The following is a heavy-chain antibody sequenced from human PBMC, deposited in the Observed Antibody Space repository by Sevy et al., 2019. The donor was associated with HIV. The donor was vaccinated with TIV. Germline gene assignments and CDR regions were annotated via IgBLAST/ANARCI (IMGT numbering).Heavy chain of an antibody. V-gene: IGHV3-21*01. CDR1: GFTFSTYK. CDR2: ISSLSNYI. J-gene: IGHJ6*02. CDR3: VRERGYCSGTTCYAAGGMDV. Sequence: WGSLRLSCAASGFTFSTYKMNWVRQAPGKGLEWVSSISSLSNYIYYADSVKGRFTISRDNAKNSLFLQMNSLRAEDTALYYCVRERGYCSGTTCYAAGGMDVWGQGTTVTVSS. D-gene: IGHD2-2*01.